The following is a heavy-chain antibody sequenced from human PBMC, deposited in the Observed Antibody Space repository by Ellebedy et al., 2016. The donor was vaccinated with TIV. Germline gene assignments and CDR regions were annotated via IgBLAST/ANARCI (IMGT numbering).Heavy chain of an antibody. J-gene: IGHJ4*02. Sequence: GESLKISCKGSGYSFTSYWSGWVRQMPGKGLGWMGITSPVDSDTRYSPSFQGQVTISVDMSINTTYLQWSSLKASDTAMYYCARLGGAYSIALAGVAYWGQGTLVTVSS. CDR2: TSPVDSDT. CDR3: ARLGGAYSIALAGVAY. V-gene: IGHV5-51*01. CDR1: GYSFTSYW. D-gene: IGHD6-19*01.